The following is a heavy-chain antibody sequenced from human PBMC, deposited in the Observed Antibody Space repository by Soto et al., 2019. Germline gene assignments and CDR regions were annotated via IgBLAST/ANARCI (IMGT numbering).Heavy chain of an antibody. CDR2: IYYSGST. J-gene: IGHJ4*02. CDR3: ARGLSVTLFDN. Sequence: QVQLQESGPGLVKPSQTLSLTCTVSGGSISTGGYYWTWIRQHPGKGLEWIGYIYYSGSTYYNPSLKSRVTISVDTSKNQFSLKLSSVAAADTAVYYCARGLSVTLFDNWVQGTLVTVSS. V-gene: IGHV4-31*03. D-gene: IGHD4-17*01. CDR1: GGSISTGGYY.